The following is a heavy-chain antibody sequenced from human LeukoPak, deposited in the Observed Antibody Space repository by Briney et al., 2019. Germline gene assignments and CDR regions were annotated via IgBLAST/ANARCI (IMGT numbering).Heavy chain of an antibody. J-gene: IGHJ4*02. D-gene: IGHD3-10*01. CDR3: ARAQAITMVRGVTDLTPYFDY. V-gene: IGHV4-31*03. Sequence: PPETLSLTCTVSGGSTSSGGYYWSWIRQHPGKGLEWIGYIYYSGSTYYNPSLKSRVTISVDTSKNQFSLKLSSVTAADTAVYYCARAQAITMVRGVTDLTPYFDYWGQGTLVTVSS. CDR1: GGSTSSGGYY. CDR2: IYYSGST.